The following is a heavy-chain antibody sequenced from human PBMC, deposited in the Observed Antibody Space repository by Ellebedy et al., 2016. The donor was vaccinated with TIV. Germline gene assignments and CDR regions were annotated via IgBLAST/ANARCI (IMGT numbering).Heavy chain of an antibody. D-gene: IGHD1-14*01. Sequence: GGSLRLXCAASGFSFSNFGMSWVRQAPGKGLEWVATISDNGRRTYYADSVEGRFTISRDNFKGTLYLQMNTLRVEDTAEYFCTNDAFVVKTFEPVEYWGQGTLVTVSS. CDR2: ISDNGRRT. CDR3: TNDAFVVKTFEPVEY. CDR1: GFSFSNFG. J-gene: IGHJ4*02. V-gene: IGHV3-23*01.